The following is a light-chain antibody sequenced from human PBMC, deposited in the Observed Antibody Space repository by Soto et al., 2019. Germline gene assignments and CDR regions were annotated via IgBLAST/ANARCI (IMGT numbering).Light chain of an antibody. CDR2: NNN. V-gene: IGLV1-44*01. CDR1: SSNIGGRT. CDR3: AAWNDSLTAHV. Sequence: QSVLTQPPSASGTPGQRGTISCSGSSSNIGGRTVNRYQQLPGTAPKLLIYNNNRRPPGAHDRFSGSKSGTSASLAITGLQSEVEADDYCAAWNDSLTAHVFGVGTNVTVL. J-gene: IGLJ1*01.